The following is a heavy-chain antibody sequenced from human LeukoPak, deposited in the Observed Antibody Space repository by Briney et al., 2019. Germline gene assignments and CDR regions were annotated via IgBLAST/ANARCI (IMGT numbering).Heavy chain of an antibody. Sequence: TGESLKISCKGSGYSFTSYWIGWVRQMPGKGLEWMGIIYPGDSDTRYSPSFQGQVTISADKSISTAYLQWSSLKASDTAMYYCARGGLGHGYSYGLISDLWGQGTLVTVSS. J-gene: IGHJ4*02. CDR3: ARGGLGHGYSYGLISDL. V-gene: IGHV5-51*01. CDR2: IYPGDSDT. CDR1: GYSFTSYW. D-gene: IGHD5-18*01.